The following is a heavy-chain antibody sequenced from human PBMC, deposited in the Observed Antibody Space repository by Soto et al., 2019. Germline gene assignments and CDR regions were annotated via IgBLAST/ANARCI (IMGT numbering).Heavy chain of an antibody. CDR3: ARASPTYYYDSSGYSFDY. D-gene: IGHD3-22*01. J-gene: IGHJ4*02. V-gene: IGHV3-21*01. Sequence: GGSLRLSCAASGFTFSSYGMHWVRQAPGKGLEWVSSISSSSSYIYYADSVKGRFTISRDNAKNSLYLQMNSLRAEDTAVYYCARASPTYYYDSSGYSFDYWGQGTLVTVSS. CDR2: ISSSSSYI. CDR1: GFTFSSYG.